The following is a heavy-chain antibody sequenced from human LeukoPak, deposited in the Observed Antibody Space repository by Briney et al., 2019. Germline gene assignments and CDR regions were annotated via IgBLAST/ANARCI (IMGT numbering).Heavy chain of an antibody. Sequence: ASVKVSCKASGYTFTGYYLHWVRQAPGQGLEWMGWINPSTDGTNYAQKFRGRVTMTRDTSISTAYMEINSLTSDDTAVYYCARNHMWFGNAFDIWGQGTMVTVSS. D-gene: IGHD3-10*01. CDR2: INPSTDGT. CDR1: GYTFTGYY. J-gene: IGHJ3*02. V-gene: IGHV1-2*02. CDR3: ARNHMWFGNAFDI.